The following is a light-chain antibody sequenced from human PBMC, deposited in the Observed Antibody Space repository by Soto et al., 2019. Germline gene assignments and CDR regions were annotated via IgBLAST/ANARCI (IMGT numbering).Light chain of an antibody. CDR1: QSVNSN. CDR3: QQYNDWPPLT. J-gene: IGKJ4*01. CDR2: GAS. Sequence: EIGMTQSPATLSVSPGERATLSCRASQSVNSNLAWYQQKPGQAPRLLVYGASTRATGIPARFSGSGSGTEFDLTISSLQSEDFAVYYCQQYNDWPPLTFGGGTKVEIK. V-gene: IGKV3-15*01.